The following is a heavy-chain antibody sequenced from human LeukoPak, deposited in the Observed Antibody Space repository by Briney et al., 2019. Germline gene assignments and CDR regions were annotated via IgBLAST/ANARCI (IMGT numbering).Heavy chain of an antibody. CDR2: INPNSDGT. Sequence: ASVKVSCKASGYTFTGYYMHWVRQAPGQGLEWMGWINPNSDGTNYAQKFQGRVTMTRDTSISTAYMELSRLRSDDTAVYYCARVSSVRGVIPNYYFDYWGQGTLVTVSS. V-gene: IGHV1-2*02. CDR3: ARVSSVRGVIPNYYFDY. D-gene: IGHD3-10*01. J-gene: IGHJ4*02. CDR1: GYTFTGYY.